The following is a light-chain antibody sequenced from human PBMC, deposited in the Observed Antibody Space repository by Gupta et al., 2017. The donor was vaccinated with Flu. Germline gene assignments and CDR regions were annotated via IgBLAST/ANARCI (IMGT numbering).Light chain of an antibody. Sequence: SDLTDPASVPGIPGASFTISCTGSSSDVGAYKFVSWYQQFPGKAPKVLIYAVTTRASGFSGRFSAPKSCTTATLTISGPEAEGESHYYFSSYTSGASCVFGGGTKLTVV. CDR3: SSYTSGASCV. CDR2: AVT. V-gene: IGLV2-14*01. J-gene: IGLJ3*02. CDR1: SSDVGAYKF.